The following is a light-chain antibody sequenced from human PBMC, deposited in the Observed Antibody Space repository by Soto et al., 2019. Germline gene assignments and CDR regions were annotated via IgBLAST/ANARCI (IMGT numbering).Light chain of an antibody. J-gene: IGKJ5*01. CDR1: QSISSD. CDR3: QQFKSYPIT. CDR2: AAS. Sequence: DIQLTQSPSFLSASVGDRVTLTCRASQSISSDLAWYQQNPGKAPKLLIYAASTMQNGVPATFSGSGSGTEFTLTISSLQPEDFGTYYCQQFKSYPITFGQGTRLEIK. V-gene: IGKV1-9*01.